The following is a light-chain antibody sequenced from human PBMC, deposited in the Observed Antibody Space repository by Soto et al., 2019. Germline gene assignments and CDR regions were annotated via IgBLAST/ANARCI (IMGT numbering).Light chain of an antibody. J-gene: IGLJ1*01. CDR3: ISYAGNAYV. V-gene: IGLV2-8*01. CDR2: EVS. Sequence: QSVLTQPPSASGSPGQSVTISCSVTSSDVGGYNYVSWYQQHPGKAPKLMIYEVSKRPPGVPDRFSGSKSGNTASLTVSGLQAEDGADYYCISYAGNAYVFGTGTKVTVL. CDR1: SSDVGGYNY.